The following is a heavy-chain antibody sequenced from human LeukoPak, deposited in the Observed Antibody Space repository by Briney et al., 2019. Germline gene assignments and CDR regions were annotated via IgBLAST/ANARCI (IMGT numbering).Heavy chain of an antibody. CDR3: ARDHGGYYFDY. D-gene: IGHD3-16*01. J-gene: IGHJ4*02. CDR1: GGSIASYY. V-gene: IGHV4-59*01. Sequence: SETLSLTCTVSGGSIASYYWSWFRQPPGKRLEWIGHIYYSGSTNYNPSLKSRVSISVDTSKNQFSLRLNSVAAADTAVYYCARDHGGYYFDYWGQGTLVTVSS. CDR2: IYYSGST.